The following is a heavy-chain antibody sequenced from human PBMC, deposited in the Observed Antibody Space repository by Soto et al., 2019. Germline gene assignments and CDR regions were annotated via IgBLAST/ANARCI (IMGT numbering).Heavy chain of an antibody. CDR3: ARWSSSLYYYYRMDV. V-gene: IGHV4-31*03. CDR1: GGSISSGGYY. D-gene: IGHD6-6*01. J-gene: IGHJ6*02. CDR2: IYYSGST. Sequence: SETLSLTCTVSGGSISSGGYYWSWIRQHPGKGLEWIGYIYYSGSTYYNPSLKSRVTISVDTSKNQFSLKLSSVTAADTAVYYCARWSSSLYYYYRMDVWGQGTTVIVSS.